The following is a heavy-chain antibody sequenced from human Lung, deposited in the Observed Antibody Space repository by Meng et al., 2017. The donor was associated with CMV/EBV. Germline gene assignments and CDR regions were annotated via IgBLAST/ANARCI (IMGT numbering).Heavy chain of an antibody. CDR2: ISYDGGTK. Sequence: FTFHGFEMRWVRQAPGKGLEWLAVISYDGGTKFYAESLMGRFTISRDNSKNTLYLRLSSLRPEDTAVYYCAKPAEILWFGGDKNHFHHWGQGALVTVSS. D-gene: IGHD3-10*01. V-gene: IGHV3-30-3*02. CDR1: FTFHGFE. J-gene: IGHJ4*02. CDR3: AKPAEILWFGGDKNHFHH.